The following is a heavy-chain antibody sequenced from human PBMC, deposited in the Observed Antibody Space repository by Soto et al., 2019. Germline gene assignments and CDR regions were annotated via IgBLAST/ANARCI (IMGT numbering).Heavy chain of an antibody. CDR1: GFSFSRYW. CDR2: IKSDGTST. V-gene: IGHV3-74*01. J-gene: IGHJ3*02. D-gene: IGHD6-13*01. Sequence: GSLRLSCVASGFSFSRYWMHWVRQAPGKGLEWVSRIKSDGTSTSYADSVKGRFAISRDNAKNTLYLQMDNLRAEDTAVYYCAREGLDTAGFFDIWGQGTMVTVSS. CDR3: AREGLDTAGFFDI.